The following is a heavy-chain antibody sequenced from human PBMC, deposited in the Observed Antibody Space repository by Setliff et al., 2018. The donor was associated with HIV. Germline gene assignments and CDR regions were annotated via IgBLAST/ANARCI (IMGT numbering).Heavy chain of an antibody. Sequence: KTSETLSLTCAVSGYSISSGCYWGWIRQPPGKGLEWIGSMYHTGSTYYSPSLNSRFTISVDTSKNQFSLKLRSVTAADTAVYYCARQPLYNDYDWRSYYFDYWGQGSLVTSPQ. J-gene: IGHJ4*02. CDR1: GYSISSGCY. CDR2: MYHTGST. CDR3: ARQPLYNDYDWRSYYFDY. V-gene: IGHV4-38-2*01. D-gene: IGHD5-12*01.